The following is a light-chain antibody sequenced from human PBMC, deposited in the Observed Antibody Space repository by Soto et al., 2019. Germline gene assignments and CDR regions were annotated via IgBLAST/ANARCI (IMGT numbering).Light chain of an antibody. J-gene: IGKJ1*01. CDR1: QGISSY. V-gene: IGKV1-8*01. CDR2: AAS. Sequence: VRMTQSPSSLSASPGDRVTITCRASQGISSYLAWYQQKPGKAPKLLIYAASTLQSGVPSRFSGSGSGTDFTLTISCLQSEDFATYYCQQYYSYPRTFGQGTKVDIK. CDR3: QQYYSYPRT.